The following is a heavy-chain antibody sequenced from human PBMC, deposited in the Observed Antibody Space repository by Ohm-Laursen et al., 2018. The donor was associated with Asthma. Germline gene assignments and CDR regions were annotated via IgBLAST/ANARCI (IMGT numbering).Heavy chain of an antibody. CDR1: GYSFTSYW. V-gene: IGHV5-51*01. J-gene: IGHJ3*02. CDR3: ASIRDGSVGGDAFDI. D-gene: IGHD5-24*01. Sequence: ESLKISCKGSGYSFTSYWIGWVRQMPGKGLEWMGIIYPGDSDTRYSPSFQGQVTISADKSISTAYLQWSSLKASDTAMYYCASIRDGSVGGDAFDIWGQGTMVTVSS. CDR2: IYPGDSDT.